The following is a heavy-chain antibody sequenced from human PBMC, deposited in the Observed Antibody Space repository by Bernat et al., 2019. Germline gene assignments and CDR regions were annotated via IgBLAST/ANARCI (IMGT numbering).Heavy chain of an antibody. CDR3: TGSVVVTAERYSGAFDI. D-gene: IGHD2-21*02. Sequence: EVQLVESGGGLVQPGGSLKLSCAASGFTFSGSAMHWVRQASGKGLEWVGRIRSKANSYATAYAASVKGRFTISRDESKNTAYRQRNSLKTEETAVYYCTGSVVVTAERYSGAFDIWGQGTMVTVSS. J-gene: IGHJ3*02. CDR2: IRSKANSYAT. V-gene: IGHV3-73*02. CDR1: GFTFSGSA.